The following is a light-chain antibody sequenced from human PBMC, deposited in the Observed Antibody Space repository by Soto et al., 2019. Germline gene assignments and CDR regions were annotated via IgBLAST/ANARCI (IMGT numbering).Light chain of an antibody. V-gene: IGKV3-15*01. CDR2: AAS. J-gene: IGKJ3*01. Sequence: ETVMTQSPATLYLSPGERATLSCRASQSVSTNLAWYQQKPGQAPRLLIYAASTRSTGISARFSGSGSGTEYTLTISSLQSEDFAVYYCQRYNKWPSFTFGPGTKVDIE. CDR3: QRYNKWPSFT. CDR1: QSVSTN.